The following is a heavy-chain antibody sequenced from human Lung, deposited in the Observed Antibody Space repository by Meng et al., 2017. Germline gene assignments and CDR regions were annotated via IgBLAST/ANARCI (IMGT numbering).Heavy chain of an antibody. D-gene: IGHD2/OR15-2a*01. V-gene: IGHV3-30*01. CDR1: SFTFGTHA. J-gene: IGHJ4*02. Sequence: QVQLVGPGGGEAQPCRSLRLSCATSSFTFGTHAMHWVRQAPGKGLEWVAIISYDGSNKYYADSVQRRFTISRDNSKNSLYLQMNSLTTEDTAVYYFARDLGRETYFFDYWGQGTLVTVSS. CDR2: ISYDGSNK. CDR3: ARDLGRETYFFDY.